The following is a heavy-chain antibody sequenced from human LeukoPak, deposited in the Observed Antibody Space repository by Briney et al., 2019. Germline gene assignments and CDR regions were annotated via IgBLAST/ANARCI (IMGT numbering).Heavy chain of an antibody. Sequence: GGSLRLSCAASGFTVTDNYMSWVRQAPGKGLQWVSVVYPDGRTYYAGSVKGRFTISTDNSRNTLLLQLNSLRADDTAVYYCARTNPAYGDYDYWGQGTLVTVSS. V-gene: IGHV3-53*01. CDR3: ARTNPAYGDYDY. CDR1: GFTVTDNY. D-gene: IGHD4-17*01. CDR2: VYPDGRT. J-gene: IGHJ4*02.